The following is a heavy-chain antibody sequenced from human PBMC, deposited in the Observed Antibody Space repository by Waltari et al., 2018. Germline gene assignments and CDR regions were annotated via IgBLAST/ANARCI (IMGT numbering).Heavy chain of an antibody. CDR1: GYSISSGYY. CDR3: ARERCSSTSCYQEVDP. V-gene: IGHV4-38-2*02. D-gene: IGHD2-2*01. Sequence: QVQLQESGPGLVKPSETLSLTCTVSGYSISSGYYWGWIRQPPGKGLEWIGSIYHSGSTYYNPSLKSRVTISVDTSKNQFSLKLSSVTAADTAVYYCARERCSSTSCYQEVDPCGQGTLVTVSS. CDR2: IYHSGST. J-gene: IGHJ5*02.